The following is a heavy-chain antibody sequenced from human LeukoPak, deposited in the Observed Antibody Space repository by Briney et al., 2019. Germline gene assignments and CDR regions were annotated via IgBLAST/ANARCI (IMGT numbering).Heavy chain of an antibody. CDR3: AKDQWIEQMLGSHCDY. J-gene: IGHJ4*02. V-gene: IGHV3-21*01. D-gene: IGHD5-12*01. CDR2: ISSSSSYI. Sequence: GGSLRLSCAASGCTFSSYSMNWVRQAPGKGLEWVSSISSSSSYIYYADSVKGRFTISRDNSKNTLYLQMNSLRAEDTAVYYCAKDQWIEQMLGSHCDYWGQGTPVTVSS. CDR1: GCTFSSYS.